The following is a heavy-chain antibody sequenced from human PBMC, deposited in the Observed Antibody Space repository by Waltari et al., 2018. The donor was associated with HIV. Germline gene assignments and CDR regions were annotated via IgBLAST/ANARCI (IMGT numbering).Heavy chain of an antibody. Sequence: QVQLVESGGGVVQPGRSLRLSCAASGFTFSNFAMHWVRQAPGKGLEWGAVRWYDGDNKYYADSVKGRFTISRDNSKNTLYLQMNSLRVEDTAVYYCARGGYYYDISGYYHYWGQGTLVTVSS. D-gene: IGHD3-22*01. J-gene: IGHJ4*02. CDR1: GFTFSNFA. V-gene: IGHV3-33*01. CDR2: RWYDGDNK. CDR3: ARGGYYYDISGYYHY.